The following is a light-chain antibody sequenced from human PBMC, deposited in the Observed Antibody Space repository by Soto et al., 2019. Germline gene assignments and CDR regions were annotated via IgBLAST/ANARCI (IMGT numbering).Light chain of an antibody. Sequence: DIVVTQSPLTLPVTPGETASISCRSSQSLLHSNGYNYLDWYLQKPGQSPQLLIYLGSNRASGVPDRFSGSGSGTEFTLKISRVEAEDVGVYYCVQALQSPPWTFG. CDR1: QSLLHSNGYNY. J-gene: IGKJ1*01. CDR3: VQALQSPPWT. CDR2: LGS. V-gene: IGKV2-28*01.